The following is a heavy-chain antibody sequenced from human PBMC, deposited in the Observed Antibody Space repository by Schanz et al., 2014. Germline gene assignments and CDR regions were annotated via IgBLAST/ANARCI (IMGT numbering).Heavy chain of an antibody. CDR3: ARDFDDRRGYGSGYCLGDCMDV. V-gene: IGHV3-33*01. CDR2: IWSDGSTK. CDR1: GFAFSVYG. J-gene: IGHJ6*02. Sequence: QVQLVESGGGVVQPGGSLRLSCAASGFAFSVYGMHWVRQAPGKGPEWVAVIWSDGSTKYYADSVKGRFTISRDNAKNSMYLHMKSLRGEDTAVYYCARDFDDRRGYGSGYCLGDCMDVWGQGTTVTVSS. D-gene: IGHD3-10*01.